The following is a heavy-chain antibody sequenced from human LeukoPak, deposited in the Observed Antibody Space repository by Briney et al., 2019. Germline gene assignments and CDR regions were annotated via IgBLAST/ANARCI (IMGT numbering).Heavy chain of an antibody. CDR2: INHSGST. V-gene: IGHV4-34*01. J-gene: IGHJ6*02. D-gene: IGHD6-19*01. CDR3: ARETLAVAVRGCVDV. Sequence: SETLSLTCTVSGGSISSYYWSWIRQPPGKGLEWIGEINHSGSTNYNPSLKSRVTISVDTSKNQFSLKLSSVTAADTAVYYCARETLAVAVRGCVDVWGQGTTVTVSS. CDR1: GGSISSYY.